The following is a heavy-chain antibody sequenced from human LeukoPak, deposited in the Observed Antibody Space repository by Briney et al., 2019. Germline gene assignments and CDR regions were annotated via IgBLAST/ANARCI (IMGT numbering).Heavy chain of an antibody. D-gene: IGHD4-17*01. CDR2: ISASGGST. Sequence: PGGSLRLSCAASGFTFSTFVMSWVRQAPGKGPEWVSGISASGGSTYYADSVKGRFTISRDNSKNTLYLQMKSLRAEDTALYYCARPTVPIDYWGQGTLSPSPQ. J-gene: IGHJ4*02. CDR1: GFTFSTFV. CDR3: ARPTVPIDY. V-gene: IGHV3-23*01.